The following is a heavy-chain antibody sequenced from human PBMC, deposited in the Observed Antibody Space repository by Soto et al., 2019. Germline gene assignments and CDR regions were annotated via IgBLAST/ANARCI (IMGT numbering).Heavy chain of an antibody. CDR1: GFSLSTSGVG. CDR3: AYRQEYRGSWDSGWFDP. CDR2: IYWDDDK. D-gene: IGHD6-13*01. Sequence: HITLKESGPPLVEPTQTLTLTCAFSGFSLSTSGVGVGWIRQPPGKALEWLAFIYWDDDKRYSPSLKTRLTIIKDTSINQVVLIMTNIDPLDTATYYCAYRQEYRGSWDSGWFDPWGQGILVTVSS. J-gene: IGHJ5*02. V-gene: IGHV2-5*02.